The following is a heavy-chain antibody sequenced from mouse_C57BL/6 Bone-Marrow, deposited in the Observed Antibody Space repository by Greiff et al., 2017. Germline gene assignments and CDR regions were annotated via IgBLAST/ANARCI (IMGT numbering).Heavy chain of an antibody. V-gene: IGHV14-4*01. CDR1: GFNFKDDY. CDR3: SRFAY. CDR2: IDTENGDT. Sequence: VQLQESGAELVRPGASVKLSCTASGFNFKDDYMNWVKQRPEQGLEWIGWIDTENGDTEYASKFQGKATITVDTSSNTAYLQLSSLTSEDTAVYYCSRFAYWGQGTLVTVSA. J-gene: IGHJ3*01.